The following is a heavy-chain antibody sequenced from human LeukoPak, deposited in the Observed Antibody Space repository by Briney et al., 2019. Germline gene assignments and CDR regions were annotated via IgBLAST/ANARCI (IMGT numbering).Heavy chain of an antibody. CDR3: AKEPTPRSSSWYSLRIYYYYYGMDV. CDR1: GFTFSSYG. V-gene: IGHV3-30*18. J-gene: IGHJ6*02. D-gene: IGHD6-13*01. Sequence: GGSLRLSCAASGFTFSSYGMHWVRQAPGKGLEWVAVISYDGSNKYYADSVKGRFTISRDNSKNTLYLQMNSLRAEDTAAYYCAKEPTPRSSSWYSLRIYYYYYGMDVWGQGTTVTVSS. CDR2: ISYDGSNK.